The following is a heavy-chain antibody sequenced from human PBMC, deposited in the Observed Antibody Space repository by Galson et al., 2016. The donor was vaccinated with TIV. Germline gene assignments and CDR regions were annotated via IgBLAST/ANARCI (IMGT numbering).Heavy chain of an antibody. CDR3: AKVGARGYGDYPYYLEY. J-gene: IGHJ4*02. V-gene: IGHV3-30*18. CDR2: ISFDGNNQ. D-gene: IGHD4-17*01. CDR1: GFIFSIYG. Sequence: SLRLSCAASGFIFSIYGMHWVRQAPGKGLEWATLISFDGNNQYYADSVKGRFTSSRDNSKNTMYLHMNSLRTEDTAVYYCAKVGARGYGDYPYYLEYWGQGTLVTVSS.